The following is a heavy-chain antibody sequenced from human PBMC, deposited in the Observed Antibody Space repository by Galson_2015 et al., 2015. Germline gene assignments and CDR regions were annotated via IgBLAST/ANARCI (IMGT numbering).Heavy chain of an antibody. V-gene: IGHV3-30*18. Sequence: SLRLSCAASGFTFNSYAMHWVRQAPGKGLEWVAVISYDGRNKYYADSVKGRFTISRDSSRHTLYLQMNSLIIEDTAVYYCAKGGSGSWANDYWGQGTLVTVSS. CDR1: GFTFNSYA. J-gene: IGHJ4*02. CDR2: ISYDGRNK. CDR3: AKGGSGSWANDY. D-gene: IGHD2-15*01.